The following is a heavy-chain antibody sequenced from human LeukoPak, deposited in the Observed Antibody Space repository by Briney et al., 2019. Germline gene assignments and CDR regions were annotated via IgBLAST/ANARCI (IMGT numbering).Heavy chain of an antibody. CDR3: ARGGSGGYYQPNTYYFDY. CDR1: GGSISSGDYY. D-gene: IGHD3-10*01. J-gene: IGHJ4*02. V-gene: IGHV4-30-4*01. Sequence: SETLSLTCTVSGGSISSGDYYWSWIRQPPGKGLEWIGYIYYSGSTYYNPSLKSRVTISVDTSKNQFSLKLSSVTAADTAVYYYARGGSGGYYQPNTYYFDYWGQGTLVTVSS. CDR2: IYYSGST.